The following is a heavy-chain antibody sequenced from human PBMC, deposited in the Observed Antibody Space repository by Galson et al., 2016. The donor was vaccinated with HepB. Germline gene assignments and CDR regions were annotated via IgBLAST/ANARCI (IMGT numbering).Heavy chain of an antibody. J-gene: IGHJ4*02. Sequence: SLRLSCAASAFRFSSYGMHWVRQAPGKGLEWVATISFDGGSQFYIDSVKGRFTISRDNSKGTLFLQMSRLGPEDTAVYYCAKDRGSWSRRPTGSSLYYFDYWGRGTLVAVSS. CDR2: ISFDGGSQ. V-gene: IGHV3-30*18. CDR1: AFRFSSYG. D-gene: IGHD6-13*01. CDR3: AKDRGSWSRRPTGSSLYYFDY.